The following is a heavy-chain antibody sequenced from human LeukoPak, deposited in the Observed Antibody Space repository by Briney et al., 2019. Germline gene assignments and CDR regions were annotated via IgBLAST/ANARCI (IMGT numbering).Heavy chain of an antibody. V-gene: IGHV3-48*04. J-gene: IGHJ4*02. CDR1: GFTFSSYW. CDR2: ISSSGSTI. CDR3: ASGGYSYALVPFDY. Sequence: GGSLRLSCAASGFTFSSYWMSWVRQAPGKGLEWVSYISSSGSTIYYADSVKGRFTISRDNAKNSLYLQMNSLRAEDTAVYYCASGGYSYALVPFDYWGQGTLVTVSS. D-gene: IGHD5-18*01.